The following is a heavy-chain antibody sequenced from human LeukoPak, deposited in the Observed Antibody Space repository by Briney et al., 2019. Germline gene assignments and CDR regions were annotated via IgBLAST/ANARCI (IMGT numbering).Heavy chain of an antibody. CDR1: GFTFSGYS. D-gene: IGHD5-12*01. CDR3: VRGGLDH. J-gene: IGHJ4*02. CDR2: IDTSRGTI. Sequence: GSLRLSCVASGFTFSGYSMNWVRQTPGMGLEWISYIDTSRGTIYHADSVKGRFSTSRDNAKNSVYLQMNSLRADDTAMYYCVRGGLDHWGQGALVTVSS. V-gene: IGHV3-48*04.